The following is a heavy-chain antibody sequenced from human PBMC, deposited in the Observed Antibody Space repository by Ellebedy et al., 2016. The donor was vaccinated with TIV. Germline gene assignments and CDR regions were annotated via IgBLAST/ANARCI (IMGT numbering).Heavy chain of an antibody. D-gene: IGHD3-10*01. J-gene: IGHJ3*02. CDR2: MNPNSGNT. Sequence: AASVKVSCKASGYTFTSYDINWVRQATGQGLEWMGWMNPNSGNTGYAQKFQGRVTMTRNTSISTAYMELSSLRAEDTAVYYCARNYGSGSRSWSDAFDIWGQGTMVTVSS. CDR1: GYTFTSYD. V-gene: IGHV1-8*01. CDR3: ARNYGSGSRSWSDAFDI.